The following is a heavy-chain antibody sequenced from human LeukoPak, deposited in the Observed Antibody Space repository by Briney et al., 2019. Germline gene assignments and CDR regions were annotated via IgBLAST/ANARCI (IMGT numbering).Heavy chain of an antibody. D-gene: IGHD2-8*01. Sequence: GGSLRLSCAASGFTFSSYAMSWVRQAPGKGLEWVSAISGRGGSTYYADSVKGRFTISRDNSKNTLYLQMNSLRAEDTAVYYCAKESDLYCTNGVCYNDYWGQGTLVTVSS. J-gene: IGHJ4*02. V-gene: IGHV3-23*01. CDR1: GFTFSSYA. CDR2: ISGRGGST. CDR3: AKESDLYCTNGVCYNDY.